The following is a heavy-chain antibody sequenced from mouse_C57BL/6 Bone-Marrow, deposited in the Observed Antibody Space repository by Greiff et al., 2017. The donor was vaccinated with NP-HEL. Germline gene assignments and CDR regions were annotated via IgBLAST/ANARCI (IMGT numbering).Heavy chain of an antibody. Sequence: VKLVESGPGLVQPSQSLSITCTVSGFSLTSYGVHWVRQSPGKGLEWLGVIWSGGSTDYNAAFISRLSISKDNSKSQVFFKMNSLQADDTAIYYCARMGWFPPFAYWGQGTLVTVSA. V-gene: IGHV2-2*01. CDR3: ARMGWFPPFAY. J-gene: IGHJ3*01. CDR1: GFSLTSYG. D-gene: IGHD2-3*01. CDR2: IWSGGST.